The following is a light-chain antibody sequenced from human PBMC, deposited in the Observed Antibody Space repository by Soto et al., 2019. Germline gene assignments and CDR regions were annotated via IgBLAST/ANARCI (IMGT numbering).Light chain of an antibody. Sequence: DVVMTQSPLSLPVTLGQPASISCRSSQSLVYSDGNTYLNWFQQRPGQSTRRLTYKDSNRDSVDPDRVRVSESRNDFTLKISSVEADDVGVYYCMLCTHMPPYTFGPRTKLEIK. CDR1: QSLVYSDGNTY. CDR2: KDS. CDR3: MLCTHMPPYT. V-gene: IGKV2-30*01. J-gene: IGKJ2*01.